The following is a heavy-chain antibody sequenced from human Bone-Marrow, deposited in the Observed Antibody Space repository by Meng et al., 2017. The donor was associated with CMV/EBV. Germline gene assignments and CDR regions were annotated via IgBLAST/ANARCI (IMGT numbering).Heavy chain of an antibody. D-gene: IGHD2-2*01. J-gene: IGHJ4*02. V-gene: IGHV1-69*10. CDR3: ARDSGLLGYCSSTSCYVFDY. CDR2: IIPILGIA. CDR1: GGTFSSYA. Sequence: SVKVSCKASGGTFSSYAISWVRQAPGQGLEWMGGIIPILGIANYAQKFQGRVTITAVKSTSTAYMELSSLRSEDTAVYYCARDSGLLGYCSSTSCYVFDYWGQRTLVTVSS.